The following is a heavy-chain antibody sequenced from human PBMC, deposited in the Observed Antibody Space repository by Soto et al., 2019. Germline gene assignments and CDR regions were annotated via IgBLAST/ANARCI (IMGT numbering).Heavy chain of an antibody. V-gene: IGHV3-9*01. J-gene: IGHJ4*02. Sequence: DVQLVESGGDMVQPGRSLKLSCVGSGYSFEDYSMHWVRQAPGKGLEWVSGISWNGNVTGYADSVKGRFTISRDNAKNSLFLQMRSLSLEDTALYYCVGGRWFDSGQGTVVTVSS. CDR3: VGGRWFD. CDR1: GYSFEDYS. D-gene: IGHD2-15*01. CDR2: ISWNGNVT.